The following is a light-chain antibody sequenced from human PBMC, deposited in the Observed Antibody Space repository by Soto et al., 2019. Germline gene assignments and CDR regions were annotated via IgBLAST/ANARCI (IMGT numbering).Light chain of an antibody. CDR1: QSVSRN. Sequence: EVVLTQSPATLSVSPGDRATLSCRASQSVSRNLAWYQQKPGQAPRLLIYGASTRATGVPARLSGSGSATEFTLSISSLQSEDVAVYYCQHYGDWPPECFGQGTKLEI. CDR3: QHYGDWPPEC. V-gene: IGKV3-15*01. J-gene: IGKJ2*01. CDR2: GAS.